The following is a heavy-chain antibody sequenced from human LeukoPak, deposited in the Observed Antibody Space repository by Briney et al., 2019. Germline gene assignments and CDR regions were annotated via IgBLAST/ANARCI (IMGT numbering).Heavy chain of an antibody. CDR3: AKDRWGITMVRGALFDY. J-gene: IGHJ4*02. CDR1: GFTFSSYA. V-gene: IGHV3-23*01. Sequence: GGSLRLSCAASGFTFSSYAMSWVRQAPGKGLEWVSAISGSGGSTYYADSVKGRFTISRDNSKNTLYLQMNSLRAEDTAVYYCAKDRWGITMVRGALFDYWGQGTLVTVSS. D-gene: IGHD3-10*01. CDR2: ISGSGGST.